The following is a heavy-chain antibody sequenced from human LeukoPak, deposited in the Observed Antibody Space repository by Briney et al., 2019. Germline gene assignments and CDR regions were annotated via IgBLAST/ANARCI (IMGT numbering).Heavy chain of an antibody. D-gene: IGHD1-20*01. Sequence: PGGSLRLSCAASGFTFSPYWMHWVRQVPGQGLDWVSRINNDGRSTSYADSVKGRFTISRDNAKNTLYLQMNSLRVEDTAVYFCARAGLIGTSAFDRTDYWGQGTLVTVSS. CDR2: INNDGRST. J-gene: IGHJ4*02. CDR1: GFTFSPYW. V-gene: IGHV3-74*01. CDR3: ARAGLIGTSAFDRTDY.